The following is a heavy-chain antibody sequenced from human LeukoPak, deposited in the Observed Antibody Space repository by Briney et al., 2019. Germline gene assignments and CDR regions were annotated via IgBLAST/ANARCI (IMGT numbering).Heavy chain of an antibody. V-gene: IGHV1-18*01. Sequence: ASVKVSCKASGYTFTSYGISWVRQAPGQALEWMGWICAYNGNTNYAQKLQGRVTMTTDTSTSTAYMGLRSLRSDDTAVYYCARDPLLLTTVVINNWFDPWGQGTLVTVSS. CDR2: ICAYNGNT. CDR3: ARDPLLLTTVVINNWFDP. CDR1: GYTFTSYG. D-gene: IGHD4-23*01. J-gene: IGHJ5*02.